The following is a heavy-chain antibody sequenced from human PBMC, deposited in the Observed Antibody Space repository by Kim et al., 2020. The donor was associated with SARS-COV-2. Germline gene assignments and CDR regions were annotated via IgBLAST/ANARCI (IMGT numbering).Heavy chain of an antibody. CDR3: QGNQLLPYFDY. V-gene: IGHV4-34*01. D-gene: IGHD2-2*01. CDR1: GGSFSGYY. Sequence: SETLSLTCAVYGGSFSGYYWSWIRQPPGKGLEWIGEINHSGSTNYNPSLKSRVTISVDTSKNQFSLKLSSVTAADTAVYYCQGNQLLPYFDYWGQGTLVTVSS. CDR2: INHSGST. J-gene: IGHJ4*02.